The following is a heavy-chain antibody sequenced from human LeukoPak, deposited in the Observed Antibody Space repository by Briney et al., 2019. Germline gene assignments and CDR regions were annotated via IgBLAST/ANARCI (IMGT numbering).Heavy chain of an antibody. D-gene: IGHD4-23*01. CDR2: ISSSSSYT. V-gene: IGHV3-11*03. J-gene: IGHJ2*01. CDR1: GFTFSDYY. CDR3: ARSVVTLYWYFDL. Sequence: QAGGSLRLSCAASGFTFSDYYMSWIRQAPGKGLEWVSYISSSSSYTNYADSVKGRFTISRDNAKNSLYLQMNSLRAEDTAVYYCARSVVTLYWYFDLWGRGTLVTVSS.